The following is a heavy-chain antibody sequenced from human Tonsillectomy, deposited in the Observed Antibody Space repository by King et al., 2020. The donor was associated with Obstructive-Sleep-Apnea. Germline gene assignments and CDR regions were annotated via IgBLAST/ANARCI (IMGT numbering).Heavy chain of an antibody. V-gene: IGHV5-51*01. CDR1: GYSFTSYW. CDR2: IYPGDSDT. CDR3: ARAGYCSSTSCYEFDY. D-gene: IGHD2-2*01. J-gene: IGHJ4*02. Sequence: QLVQSGAEVKKPGESLKISCKGSGYSFTSYWIGWVRQMPGKGLEWMGIIYPGDSDTRYSLSFHGQVTISTDKSISTAYLQWRSLKAPDTAMYYCARAGYCSSTSCYEFDYWGQGTLVTVSS.